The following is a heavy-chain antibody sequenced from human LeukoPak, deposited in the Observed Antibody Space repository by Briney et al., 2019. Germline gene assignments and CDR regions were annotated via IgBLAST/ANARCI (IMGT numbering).Heavy chain of an antibody. CDR1: GYTFTTYG. V-gene: IGHV1-18*04. CDR2: ISSYNGNT. CDR3: AKDSHYDFWSGST. Sequence: ASVKVSCKASGYTFTTYGISWVRQAPGQGLEWMGWISSYNGNTNYAQKFQGRVTMTTDTSTTTAYMELRSLKSDDTAVYYCAKDSHYDFWSGSTWGQGTLVTVSS. D-gene: IGHD3-3*01. J-gene: IGHJ4*02.